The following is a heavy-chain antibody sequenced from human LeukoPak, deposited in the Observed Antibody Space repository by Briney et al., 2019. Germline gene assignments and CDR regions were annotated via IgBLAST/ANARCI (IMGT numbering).Heavy chain of an antibody. Sequence: PGGSLRLSCAASGFTFSDYYMSWIRQAPGKGLEWVSYISSSSSYTNYADSVKGRFTTSRDNAKNSLYLQMNSLRAEDTAVYYCARAGIGSSSWYAAFDIWGQGTMVTVSS. D-gene: IGHD6-13*01. J-gene: IGHJ3*02. CDR1: GFTFSDYY. V-gene: IGHV3-11*06. CDR2: ISSSSSYT. CDR3: ARAGIGSSSWYAAFDI.